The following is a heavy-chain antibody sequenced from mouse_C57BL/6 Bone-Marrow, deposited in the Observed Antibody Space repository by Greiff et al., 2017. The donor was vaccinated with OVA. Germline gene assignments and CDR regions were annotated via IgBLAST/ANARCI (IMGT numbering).Heavy chain of an antibody. D-gene: IGHD3-3*01. J-gene: IGHJ3*01. CDR2: IYPGDGDT. Sequence: QVQLKESGPELVKPGASVKISCKASGYAFSSSWMNWVKQRPGKGLEWIGRIYPGDGDTNYNGKFKGKATLTADKSSSTAYMRLSSLTSEDSAVYFCARGGGLDHWGQGTLVTVSA. CDR1: GYAFSSSW. CDR3: ARGGGLDH. V-gene: IGHV1-82*01.